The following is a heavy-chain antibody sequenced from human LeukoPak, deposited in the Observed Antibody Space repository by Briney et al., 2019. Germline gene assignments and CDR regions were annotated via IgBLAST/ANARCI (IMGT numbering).Heavy chain of an antibody. J-gene: IGHJ2*01. CDR1: GGPISSYY. V-gene: IGHV4-59*01. CDR3: ARSFLGDWYFDL. D-gene: IGHD1-26*01. CDR2: IYYSGST. Sequence: PSETLSLTCTVSGGPISSYYWSWIRQPPGMGLEWIGCIYYSGSTNYNPSLKSRVTISVDTSKDQFSLRLTSVTAADTAVYYCARSFLGDWYFDLWGRGTLVTVSS.